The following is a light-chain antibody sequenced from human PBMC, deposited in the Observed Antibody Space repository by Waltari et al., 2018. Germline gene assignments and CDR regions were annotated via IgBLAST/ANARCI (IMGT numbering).Light chain of an antibody. J-gene: IGLJ1*01. V-gene: IGLV2-14*01. CDR3: SSYTSSDTPV. CDR1: SSDVGGSNF. Sequence: QSALTQPASVSGSPGQSITISCPGTSSDVGGSNFVSWYQQHPGKAPKLMIYDVSNRPSGVSNRFSGSKSGNTASLTISGLQAEDEADYYCSSYTSSDTPVFGTGTKVTVV. CDR2: DVS.